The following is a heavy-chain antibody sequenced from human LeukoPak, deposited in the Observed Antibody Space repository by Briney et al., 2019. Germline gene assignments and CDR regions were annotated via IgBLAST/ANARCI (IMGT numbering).Heavy chain of an antibody. Sequence: PGGSLRLSCSASGFTFSSYEMNWVRQAPGKGLGWVSYISSGGSPIYYAASVKGRFTISRDNTKTSLYLQMNSLRAEDTAVYYCAGKSLFWGQGTLVTVSS. CDR1: GFTFSSYE. CDR2: ISSGGSPI. V-gene: IGHV3-48*03. CDR3: AGKSLF. J-gene: IGHJ1*01.